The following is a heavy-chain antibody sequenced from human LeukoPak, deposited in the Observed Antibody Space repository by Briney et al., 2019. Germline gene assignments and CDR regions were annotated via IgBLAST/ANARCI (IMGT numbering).Heavy chain of an antibody. CDR2: MNPNSGNT. J-gene: IGHJ5*02. D-gene: IGHD2-15*01. Sequence: ASVKVSCKASGYSFTSYDINWVRQATGQGLEWMGGMNPNSGNTGYAQKFQGRVTLTRNTSISTAYMELSSLRSEDTAVYYCARCSGGSCYSYPNWFDPWGQGTLVTVSS. CDR1: GYSFTSYD. CDR3: ARCSGGSCYSYPNWFDP. V-gene: IGHV1-8*03.